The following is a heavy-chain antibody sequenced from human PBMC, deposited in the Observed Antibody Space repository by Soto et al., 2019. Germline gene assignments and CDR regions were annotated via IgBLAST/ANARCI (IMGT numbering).Heavy chain of an antibody. J-gene: IGHJ4*02. D-gene: IGHD6-19*01. CDR2: IYYSGST. V-gene: IGHV4-31*03. Sequence: QVQPQESGPGLVKPSQTLSLTCTVSGGSINTVSYYWSWIRQHPGKGLEWIGYIYYSGSTYYNPSLKSRVTISVDTSKNQFSLKLKSVTAADTAVYYCARDGRLASLGDYWGQGTLVTVSS. CDR1: GGSINTVSYY. CDR3: ARDGRLASLGDY.